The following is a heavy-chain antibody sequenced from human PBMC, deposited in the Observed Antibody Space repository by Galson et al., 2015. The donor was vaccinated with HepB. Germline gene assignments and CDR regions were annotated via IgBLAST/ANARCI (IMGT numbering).Heavy chain of an antibody. V-gene: IGHV1-18*01. CDR3: ARSPSLYGDPDWYFDL. CDR2: ISAYNGNT. D-gene: IGHD4-17*01. Sequence: SVKVSCKASGYTFTSYGISWVRQAPGQGLEWMGWISAYNGNTNYAQKLQGRVTMTTDTSTSTAYMELRSLRSDDTAVYYCARSPSLYGDPDWYFDLWGRGTLVTVSS. CDR1: GYTFTSYG. J-gene: IGHJ2*01.